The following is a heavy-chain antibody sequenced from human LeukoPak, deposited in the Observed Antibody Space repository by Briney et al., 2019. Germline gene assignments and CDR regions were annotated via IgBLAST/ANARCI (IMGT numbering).Heavy chain of an antibody. CDR3: ARDRKWDWGIPVAGGQIFDY. V-gene: IGHV3-21*01. D-gene: IGHD6-19*01. J-gene: IGHJ4*02. Sequence: GGSLRLSCAASGFTFSSYSMNWVRQAPGKGLEWVSSISSSSSYIYYADSVKGRFTISRDNAKNSLYLQMNSLRAEDTAVYYCARDRKWDWGIPVAGGQIFDYWGQGTLVTVSS. CDR1: GFTFSSYS. CDR2: ISSSSSYI.